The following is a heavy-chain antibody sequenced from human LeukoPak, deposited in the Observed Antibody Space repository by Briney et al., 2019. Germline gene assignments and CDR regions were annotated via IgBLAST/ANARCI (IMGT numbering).Heavy chain of an antibody. CDR1: GFTFGDYA. CDR2: IRSKAYGGTT. D-gene: IGHD2-2*01. V-gene: IGHV3-49*05. CDR3: TLEAGYCSSTSCSLSPVWY. J-gene: IGHJ4*02. Sequence: KSGGSLRLSCTASGFTFGDYAMSWFRQAPGKGLEWVGFIRSKAYGGTTEYAASVKGRFTISRDDSKSIAYLQMNSLKTEDTAVYYCTLEAGYCSSTSCSLSPVWYWGQGTLVTVSS.